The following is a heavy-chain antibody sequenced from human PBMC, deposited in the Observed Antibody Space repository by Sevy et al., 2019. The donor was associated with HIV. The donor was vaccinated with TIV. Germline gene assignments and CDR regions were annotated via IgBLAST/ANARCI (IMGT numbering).Heavy chain of an antibody. V-gene: IGHV4-31*03. CDR1: GGSISSGGYY. CDR2: IYYSGST. J-gene: IGHJ6*02. Sequence: SETLSLTCTVSGGSISSGGYYWSWIRQHPGKGLEWIGYIYYSGSTYYNPSLKSRVTISVDTSKNQFSLKLGSVTAADTAVYYCARESRDIVVVPALDCTNGVCREVYYYGMDVWGQGTTVTVSS. D-gene: IGHD2-2*01. CDR3: ARESRDIVVVPALDCTNGVCREVYYYGMDV.